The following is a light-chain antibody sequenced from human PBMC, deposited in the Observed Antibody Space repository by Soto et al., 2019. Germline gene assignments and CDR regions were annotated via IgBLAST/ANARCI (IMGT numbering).Light chain of an antibody. J-gene: IGKJ1*01. V-gene: IGKV1-6*01. Sequence: AIQMTQSPSSLSASVGDRVTITCRASQGIGNDLGWYQQKPGKAPKLLIYAASSLQSGVPSRLSGSGSCTDFTLTISSLQPEEFAAYYCLQDYNYPLTFGQGTTVEIK. CDR1: QGIGND. CDR3: LQDYNYPLT. CDR2: AAS.